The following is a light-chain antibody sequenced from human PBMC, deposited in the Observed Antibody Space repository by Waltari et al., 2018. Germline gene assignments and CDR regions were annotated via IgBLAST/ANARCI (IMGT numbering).Light chain of an antibody. CDR2: DDG. J-gene: IGLJ2*01. CDR1: NIGRKS. CDR3: QVWDRTSDHPV. V-gene: IGLV3-21*02. Sequence: SYVLTQPPSVSVAPGQTASITWGGNNIGRKSGHWYQQKPGQAPVLVVYDDGDRPPGIPERFSGSNSGNTATLTISRVEAGDEADYYCQVWDRTSDHPVFGGGTKLTVL.